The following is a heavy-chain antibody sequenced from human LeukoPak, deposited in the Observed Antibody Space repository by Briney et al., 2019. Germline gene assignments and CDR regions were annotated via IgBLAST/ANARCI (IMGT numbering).Heavy chain of an antibody. CDR3: AKSSVRGVDSFDY. CDR1: GFTFSNFA. CDR2: ISGTGVNT. V-gene: IGHV3-23*01. D-gene: IGHD3-10*01. Sequence: GGSLRLSCAASGFTFSNFAMSWVRHAPGKGLEWVSSISGTGVNTHCADSARGRFTISRDYSNNTLYLRMSSLRAEDTAVYYCAKSSVRGVDSFDYWGQGTLVTVSS. J-gene: IGHJ4*02.